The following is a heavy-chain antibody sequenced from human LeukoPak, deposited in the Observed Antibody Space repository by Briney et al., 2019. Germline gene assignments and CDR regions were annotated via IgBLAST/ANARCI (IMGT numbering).Heavy chain of an antibody. Sequence: GASVKVSCKSFGYTFTNYYIHWVRQAPGQGLEWMGIISPSGGSTAYAQRFQGRVTVTRDTSTSTVYMELSSLRSEDTAVYYCARGPSQQDFDHWGQGTLVTVSS. V-gene: IGHV1-46*01. CDR1: GYTFTNYY. J-gene: IGHJ4*02. CDR3: ARGPSQQDFDH. CDR2: ISPSGGST. D-gene: IGHD2-15*01.